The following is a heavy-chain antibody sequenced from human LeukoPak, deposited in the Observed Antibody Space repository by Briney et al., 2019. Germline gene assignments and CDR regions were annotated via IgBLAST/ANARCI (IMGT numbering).Heavy chain of an antibody. CDR2: ISSSGSTI. CDR1: VFTFSDYY. Sequence: KPGGSLRLSCAASVFTFSDYYMSRIRQAPGKGLEWLSYISSSGSTIYYADSVKGRFTISRDNAKNSLYLQMNSLRAEDTAVYYCARREGGFYSWGIAYWGQGTLVTVSS. D-gene: IGHD1-26*01. V-gene: IGHV3-11*04. J-gene: IGHJ4*02. CDR3: ARREGGFYSWGIAY.